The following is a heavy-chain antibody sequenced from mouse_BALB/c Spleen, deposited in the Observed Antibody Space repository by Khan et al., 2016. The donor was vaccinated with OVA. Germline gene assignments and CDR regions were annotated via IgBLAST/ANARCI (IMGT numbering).Heavy chain of an antibody. J-gene: IGHJ3*01. CDR3: ARNYYGSSPWFAY. Sequence: VQLQQSGAELMKPGASVKISCKATGYTFSSYWIEWVKQRPGHGLEWIGEILPGSGSTNYNEKFKGKATFTADPSSNPAYMQLRSLTSEDSAVYYCARNYYGSSPWFAYWGQGTLVTVSA. CDR2: ILPGSGST. D-gene: IGHD1-1*01. V-gene: IGHV1-9*01. CDR1: GYTFSSYW.